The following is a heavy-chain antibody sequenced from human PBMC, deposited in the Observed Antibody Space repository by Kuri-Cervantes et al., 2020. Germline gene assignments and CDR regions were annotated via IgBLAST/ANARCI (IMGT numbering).Heavy chain of an antibody. CDR2: IIPIFGTA. V-gene: IGHV1-69*05. CDR1: VGTFSRYA. CDR3: ARGSGSYRSDYYYYMDV. D-gene: IGHD1-26*01. Sequence: SVYDSCKASVGTFSRYAISWVRQAPGQGLEWMGGIIPIFGTANYAQKFQGRVTITTDESTSTAYMELSSMRSGDTAVYYCARGSGSYRSDYYYYMDVWGNGTTVTVSS. J-gene: IGHJ6*03.